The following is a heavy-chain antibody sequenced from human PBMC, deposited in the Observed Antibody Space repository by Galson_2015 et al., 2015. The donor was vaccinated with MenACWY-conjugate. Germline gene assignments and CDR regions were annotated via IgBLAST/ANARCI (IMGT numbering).Heavy chain of an antibody. D-gene: IGHD2-2*01. CDR2: ISPIFGTA. J-gene: IGHJ6*02. CDR3: ARGGGLYQLLSGHYYYGMDV. Sequence: SVKVSCKASGGTFSGYAIVWVRQAPGQGLEWMGGISPIFGTANYAQKMQDRVTITADESATTAYMELRGLRSEDTAVYCCARGGGLYQLLSGHYYYGMDVWGQGTTVTVSS. V-gene: IGHV1-69*13. CDR1: GGTFSGYA.